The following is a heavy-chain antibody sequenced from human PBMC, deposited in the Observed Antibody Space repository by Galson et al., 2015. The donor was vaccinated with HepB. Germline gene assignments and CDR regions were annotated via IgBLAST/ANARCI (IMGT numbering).Heavy chain of an antibody. CDR2: IIPILGIA. D-gene: IGHD3-10*01. J-gene: IGHJ4*02. V-gene: IGHV1-69*02. CDR3: ARGGWARGAVYGL. CDR1: GGTFSGYT. Sequence: SVKVSCKASGGTFSGYTISWVRQAPGQGLEWMGRIIPILGIANYVQKFQGRVTITADKSTSTAYMELSSLRSEDTAVYYCARGGWARGAVYGLWGQGTLVTVSS.